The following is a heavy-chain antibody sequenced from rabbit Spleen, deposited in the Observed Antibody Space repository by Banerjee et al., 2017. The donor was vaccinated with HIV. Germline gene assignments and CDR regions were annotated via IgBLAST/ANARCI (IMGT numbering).Heavy chain of an antibody. CDR3: ARDLPGVIGWNLNL. J-gene: IGHJ4*01. CDR2: INSFSGRP. D-gene: IGHD1-1*01. CDR1: GFSFSNGYD. Sequence: QQLVESGGGLVTPGESLTLTCEASGFSFSNGYDMCWVRQAPGKGLEWIGCINSFSGRPVYATWAIGRFTISRASWTTVTLQMTGLTAADTATYFCARDLPGVIGWNLNLWGPGTLVTVS. V-gene: IGHV1S40*01.